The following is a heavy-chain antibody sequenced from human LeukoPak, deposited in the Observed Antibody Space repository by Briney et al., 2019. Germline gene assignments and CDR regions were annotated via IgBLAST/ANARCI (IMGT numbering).Heavy chain of an antibody. D-gene: IGHD1-26*01. Sequence: GGSLRLSCAASGFTFSSYAMHWVRQAPGKGLEWVAVISYDGSNKYYADSVKGRFTISRDNSKNTLYLQMNSLRAGDTAVYYCARRSGTYLDVWGKGTTVTVSS. CDR2: ISYDGSNK. CDR3: ARRSGTYLDV. J-gene: IGHJ6*03. CDR1: GFTFSSYA. V-gene: IGHV3-30-3*01.